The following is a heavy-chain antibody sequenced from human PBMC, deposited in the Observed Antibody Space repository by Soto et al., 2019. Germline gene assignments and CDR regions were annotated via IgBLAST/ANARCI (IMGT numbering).Heavy chain of an antibody. D-gene: IGHD3-9*01. CDR1: VFTVSSNY. CDR3: ARVKLTDAFDI. CDR2: IYSGVST. J-gene: IGHJ3*02. V-gene: IGHV3-53*04. Sequence: SLRLSCTASVFTVSSNYMSWVLQSPGKGLECFSVIYSGVSTYYADSVKGRFTISRHNSKNTLYLQMNSLRAEDTAVYYCARVKLTDAFDIWGQGTMVTVSS.